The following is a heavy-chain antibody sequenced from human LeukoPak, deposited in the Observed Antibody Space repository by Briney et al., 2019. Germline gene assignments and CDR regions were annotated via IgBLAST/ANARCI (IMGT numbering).Heavy chain of an antibody. J-gene: IGHJ5*02. V-gene: IGHV5-51*01. D-gene: IGHD3-10*01. CDR1: GYSFTSYC. Sequence: GESLKISCRGSGYSFTSYCIVWVRQMPGKGLEWMGIIYPDDSDTRYSPSFQGQVTISADESITTAYLQWSSLKASDTAMYYCARSGITMVQGVTRPAWFDPWGQGTLVTVSS. CDR2: IYPDDSDT. CDR3: ARSGITMVQGVTRPAWFDP.